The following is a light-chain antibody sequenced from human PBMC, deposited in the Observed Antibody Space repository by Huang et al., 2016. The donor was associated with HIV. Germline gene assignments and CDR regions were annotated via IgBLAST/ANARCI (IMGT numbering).Light chain of an antibody. CDR2: GPS. V-gene: IGKV3-20*01. Sequence: VVMTQSPGTLSLSPGERASLYCRASKAASSDFLAWYQHKPGQAPRLLISGPSSRATGVPDRFSVSWSGTYFTLIIERLEPEDFALYYCQQFGYTPFTFGGGTKVEI. CDR1: KAASSDF. J-gene: IGKJ4*01. CDR3: QQFGYTPFT.